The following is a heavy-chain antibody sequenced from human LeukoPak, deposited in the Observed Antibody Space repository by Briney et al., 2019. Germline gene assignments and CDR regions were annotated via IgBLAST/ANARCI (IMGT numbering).Heavy chain of an antibody. CDR3: ARLTTYYYGSSGYSDFDY. D-gene: IGHD3-22*01. CDR1: GFTFSSYG. Sequence: GGSLRLSCAASGFTFSSYGMHWVRQAPGKGLEWVAVIWYDGSNKYYADSVKGRFTISRDNSKNTLYLQMNSLRAEDTAVYYCARLTTYYYGSSGYSDFDYWGQGTLVTVSS. V-gene: IGHV3-33*01. J-gene: IGHJ4*02. CDR2: IWYDGSNK.